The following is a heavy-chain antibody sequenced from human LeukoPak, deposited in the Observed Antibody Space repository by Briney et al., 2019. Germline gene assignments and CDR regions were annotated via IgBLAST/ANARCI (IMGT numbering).Heavy chain of an antibody. J-gene: IGHJ4*02. CDR3: ARRYSSGWRYDY. Sequence: SETLSLTCTVSGGSISGYYWSWIRQPPGKGLEWIGYIHYSGSTNYNPSLKSRVTISMDTSKNQFSLKLSSVTAADTAVYYCARRYSSGWRYDYWGQGTLVTVS. CDR1: GGSISGYY. V-gene: IGHV4-59*08. CDR2: IHYSGST. D-gene: IGHD6-19*01.